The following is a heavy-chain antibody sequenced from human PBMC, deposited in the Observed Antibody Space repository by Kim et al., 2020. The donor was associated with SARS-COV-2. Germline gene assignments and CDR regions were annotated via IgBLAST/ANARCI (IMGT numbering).Heavy chain of an antibody. CDR2: ISYDGSNK. J-gene: IGHJ3*02. D-gene: IGHD6-19*01. CDR1: GFTFSSYA. Sequence: GGSLRLSCAASGFTFSSYAMHWVRQAPGKGLEWVAVISYDGSNKYYVDSVKGRFTISRDNSKNTLYLQMNSLRAEDTAVYYCARMEYSSGWYGGGAFDIWGQGTMVTVSS. CDR3: ARMEYSSGWYGGGAFDI. V-gene: IGHV3-30*04.